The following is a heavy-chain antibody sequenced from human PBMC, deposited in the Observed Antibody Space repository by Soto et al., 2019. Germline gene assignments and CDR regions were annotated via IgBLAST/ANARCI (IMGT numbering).Heavy chain of an antibody. Sequence: QVQPVQSGAEVKKPGSSVKVSCRASGGTLNKHAITWVRRAPGQGLEWLGGIIPMFGIPNYPQKFQGRVTITADDSTNTSHMELIGLTSDDTAVYYCARGGTSGWLKGAYDVWGQGTMVTVSS. CDR2: IIPMFGIP. D-gene: IGHD6-19*01. V-gene: IGHV1-69*01. J-gene: IGHJ3*01. CDR3: ARGGTSGWLKGAYDV. CDR1: GGTLNKHA.